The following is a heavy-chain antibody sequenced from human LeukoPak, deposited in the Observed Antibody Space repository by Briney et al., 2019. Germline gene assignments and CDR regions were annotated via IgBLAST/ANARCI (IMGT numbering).Heavy chain of an antibody. CDR1: GFTFSSYS. V-gene: IGHV3-48*01. J-gene: IGHJ4*02. CDR3: ARRYDFWSGDYTDYFDY. CDR2: ISSSSSTI. D-gene: IGHD3-3*01. Sequence: GGSLRLSCAASGFTFSSYSMNWVRQAPGKGLEWVSYISSSSSTIYYADSVKVRFTISRDNAKNSLYLQMNSLRAEDTAVYYCARRYDFWSGDYTDYFDYWGQGTLVTVSS.